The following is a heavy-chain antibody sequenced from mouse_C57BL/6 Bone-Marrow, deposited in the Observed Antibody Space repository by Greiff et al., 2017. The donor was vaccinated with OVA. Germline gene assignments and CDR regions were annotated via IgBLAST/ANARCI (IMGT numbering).Heavy chain of an antibody. CDR1: GFSLTSYG. Sequence: VQGVESGPGLVQPSQSLSITCTVSGFSLTSYGVHWVRQSPGKGLEWLGVIWRGGSTDYNAAFMSRLSITKDNSKSQVFFKMNSLQADDTAIYYCAKNWKSKDAMDYWGQGTSVTVSS. D-gene: IGHD1-3*01. CDR2: IWRGGST. J-gene: IGHJ4*01. V-gene: IGHV2-5*01. CDR3: AKNWKSKDAMDY.